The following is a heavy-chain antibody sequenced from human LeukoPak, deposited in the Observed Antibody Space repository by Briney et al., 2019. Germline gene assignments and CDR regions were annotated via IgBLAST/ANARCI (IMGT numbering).Heavy chain of an antibody. Sequence: ASVKVSCEASGGAFSSYAISWVRQAPGQGLEWMGGIIPIFGTANYAQKFQGRVTITADESTSTAYMELSSLRSEDTAVYYCARGGYTDAFDIWGQGTMVTVSS. CDR3: ARGGYTDAFDI. CDR2: IIPIFGTA. D-gene: IGHD2-2*02. J-gene: IGHJ3*02. CDR1: GGAFSSYA. V-gene: IGHV1-69*01.